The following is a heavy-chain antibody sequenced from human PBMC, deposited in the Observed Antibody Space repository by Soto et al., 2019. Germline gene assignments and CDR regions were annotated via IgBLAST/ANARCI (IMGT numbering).Heavy chain of an antibody. J-gene: IGHJ6*02. D-gene: IGHD3-10*01. CDR2: IYYSGST. CDR1: GGSISSGGYY. V-gene: IGHV4-31*03. CDR3: AREVYGSGSYRSYGMDV. Sequence: QVQLQESGPGLVKPSQTLSLTCTVSGGSISSGGYYWSWIRQHPGKGLEWIGYIYYSGSTYYNPSLKSRVTISVDTSKNQFSLKLSSVTAADTAVYYCAREVYGSGSYRSYGMDVWGQATTVTVSS.